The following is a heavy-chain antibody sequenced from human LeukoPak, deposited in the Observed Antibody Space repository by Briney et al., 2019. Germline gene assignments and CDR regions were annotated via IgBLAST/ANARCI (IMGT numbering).Heavy chain of an antibody. Sequence: GGSLRLSCAASGFTFSNAWMSWVRQAPAKGLEWVGRIKSKTDGGTTDYAAPVKGRFTISRDDSKNTLYLQMNSLKTEDTAVYYCTTDPVGAPYYYDSSGYRYYFDYWGQGTLVTVSS. CDR2: IKSKTDGGTT. CDR1: GFTFSNAW. V-gene: IGHV3-15*01. J-gene: IGHJ4*02. D-gene: IGHD3-22*01. CDR3: TTDPVGAPYYYDSSGYRYYFDY.